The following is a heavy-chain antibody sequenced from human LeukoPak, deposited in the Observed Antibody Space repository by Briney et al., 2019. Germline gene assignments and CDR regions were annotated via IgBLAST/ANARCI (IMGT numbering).Heavy chain of an antibody. V-gene: IGHV3-11*04. J-gene: IGHJ4*02. CDR2: ISSSGSTI. CDR1: GFTFSDYY. CDR3: ARVVEARPIGY. D-gene: IGHD6-6*01. Sequence: PGGSLRLSCAASGFTFSDYYMIWIRQAPGKGLEWVSYISSSGSTIYYADSVKGRFTISRDNPKHSVYLQMNSLRAEDTAVYYCARVVEARPIGYWGEGTLVTVSS.